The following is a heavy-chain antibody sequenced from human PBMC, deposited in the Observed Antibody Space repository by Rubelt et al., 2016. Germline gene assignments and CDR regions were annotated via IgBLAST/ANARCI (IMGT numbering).Heavy chain of an antibody. D-gene: IGHD6-13*01. CDR2: IYTSGST. J-gene: IGHJ4*02. CDR3: AAGHIAAAANGIDY. V-gene: IGHV4-4*07. CDR1: GGSISSYY. Sequence: QLQLQESGPGLVKPSATLSLTCTVSGGSISSYYWSWIRQPAGKGLEWIGRIYTSGSTNYNPSLKSRVTISVDKSKNQFSLKRRCVSAEEPAGDYCAAGHIAAAANGIDYWGQGTLVTGSS.